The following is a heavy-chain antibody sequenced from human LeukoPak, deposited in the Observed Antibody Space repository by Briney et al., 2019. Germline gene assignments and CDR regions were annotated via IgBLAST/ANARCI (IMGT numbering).Heavy chain of an antibody. CDR2: NNPNSGGT. CDR3: ARVCPSSTSCNGAFDI. D-gene: IGHD2-2*01. Sequence: SVNLSCTPSGYTFTGYYIHSVPQAPGQGLESMGWNNPNSGGTNYAQKFQGRVTMTRDTSISTAYMELSRLIPDDTAVYYCARVCPSSTSCNGAFDIWGQGTMVTVSS. CDR1: GYTFTGYY. V-gene: IGHV1-2*02. J-gene: IGHJ3*02.